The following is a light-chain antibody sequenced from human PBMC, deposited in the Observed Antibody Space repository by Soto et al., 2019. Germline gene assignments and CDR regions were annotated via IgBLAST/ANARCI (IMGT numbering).Light chain of an antibody. Sequence: QSALTQPASVSGSPGQSITISCTGTSSDVGSYNLVSWYQQHPGKAPKLMIYEGSKRPSGASNRFSGSKSGNTASLTISGLQAXXEADYYCCSYAGSSTWVFGGGTKLTVL. CDR3: CSYAGSSTWV. CDR1: SSDVGSYNL. V-gene: IGLV2-23*01. J-gene: IGLJ3*02. CDR2: EGS.